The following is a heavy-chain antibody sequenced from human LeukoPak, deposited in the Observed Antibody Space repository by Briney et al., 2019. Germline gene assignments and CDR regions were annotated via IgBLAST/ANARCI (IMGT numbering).Heavy chain of an antibody. CDR1: GGSFSGYY. J-gene: IGHJ6*03. Sequence: SETLSLTCDVYGGSFSGYYWSWIRQPPGKGLEWIGYIYYSGSTNYNPSLKSRVTISVDTSKNQFSLKLSSVTAADTAVYYCARDKGGLGRGYYYMDVWGKGTTVTVSS. CDR3: ARDKGGLGRGYYYMDV. V-gene: IGHV4-59*12. CDR2: IYYSGST. D-gene: IGHD3/OR15-3a*01.